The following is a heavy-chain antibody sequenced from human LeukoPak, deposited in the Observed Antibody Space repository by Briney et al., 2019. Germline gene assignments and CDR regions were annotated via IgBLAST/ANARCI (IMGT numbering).Heavy chain of an antibody. V-gene: IGHV3-30*18. J-gene: IGHJ4*02. Sequence: PGGSLRLSCAASGFTFSSHSMNWVRQAPGKGLEWVAAISYDGSNKYYADSVKGRFTISRDNSKNTLFLQMNSLRAEDTAVYYCANPYYGSGSSVDYWGQGTLVTVSS. CDR3: ANPYYGSGSSVDY. CDR2: ISYDGSNK. D-gene: IGHD3-10*01. CDR1: GFTFSSHS.